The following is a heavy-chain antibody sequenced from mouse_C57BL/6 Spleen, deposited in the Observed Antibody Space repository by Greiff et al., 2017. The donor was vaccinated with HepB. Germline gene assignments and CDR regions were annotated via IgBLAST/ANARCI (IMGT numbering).Heavy chain of an antibody. D-gene: IGHD2-4*01. CDR1: GFTFSSYA. J-gene: IGHJ3*01. Sequence: EVQVVESGEGLVKPGGSLKLSCAASGFTFSSYAMSWVRQTPEKRLEWVAYISSGGDYIYYADTVKGRFTISRDNARNTLYLQMSSLKSEDTAMYYCTRDDYDVAWFAYWGQGTLVTVSA. CDR2: ISSGGDYI. CDR3: TRDDYDVAWFAY. V-gene: IGHV5-9-1*02.